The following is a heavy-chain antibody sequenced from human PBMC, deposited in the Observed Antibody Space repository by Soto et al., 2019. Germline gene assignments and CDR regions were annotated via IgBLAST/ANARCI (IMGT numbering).Heavy chain of an antibody. Sequence: QVQLVQSGAEVKKPGASVKVSCKASGYTFTSYYMHWVREAPGQGREWMGIINPSGGSTSYAQQFEGRVTMTRDTSASTVYMELSRLRSEATAVYDCATNGDYGDYGPIAYWGQGTLVTVSS. D-gene: IGHD4-17*01. CDR1: GYTFTSYY. J-gene: IGHJ4*02. V-gene: IGHV1-46*03. CDR3: ATNGDYGDYGPIAY. CDR2: INPSGGST.